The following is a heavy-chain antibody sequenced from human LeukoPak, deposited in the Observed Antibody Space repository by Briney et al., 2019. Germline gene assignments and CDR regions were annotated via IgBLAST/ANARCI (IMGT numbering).Heavy chain of an antibody. CDR1: GGTFSSYA. CDR3: ARDRGYCSSTSCYARYYYYGMDV. Sequence: SVKVSCKASGGTFSSYAISWVRQAPGQGLEWMGGIIPIFGTANYAQKFQGRVTITADESTSTAYMELSSLRSEDTAVYYCARDRGYCSSTSCYARYYYYGMDVWGQGTTVTVSS. J-gene: IGHJ6*02. CDR2: IIPIFGTA. V-gene: IGHV1-69*13. D-gene: IGHD2-2*01.